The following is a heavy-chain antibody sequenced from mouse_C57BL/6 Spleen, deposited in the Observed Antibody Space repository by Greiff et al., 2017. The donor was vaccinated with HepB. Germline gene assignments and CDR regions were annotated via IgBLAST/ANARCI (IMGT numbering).Heavy chain of an antibody. Sequence: EVMLVESGGGLVKPGGSLKLSCAASGFTFSDYGMHWVRQAPEKGLEWVAYISSGSSTIYYADTVKGRFTISRDNAKNTLFLQMTSLRSEDTAMYYCARLGVVVPYYFDYWGQGTTLTVSS. V-gene: IGHV5-17*01. CDR1: GFTFSDYG. J-gene: IGHJ2*01. D-gene: IGHD1-1*01. CDR3: ARLGVVVPYYFDY. CDR2: ISSGSSTI.